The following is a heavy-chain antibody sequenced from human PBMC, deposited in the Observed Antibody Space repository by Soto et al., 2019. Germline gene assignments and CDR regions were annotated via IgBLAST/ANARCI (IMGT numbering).Heavy chain of an antibody. V-gene: IGHV4-59*01. CDR1: GGSISSYY. J-gene: IGHJ3*02. CDR3: ARVGYDFWSGYYPVAFDI. Sequence: SETLSLTCTVSGGSISSYYWSWIRQPPGKGLEWIGYIYYSGSTNYNPSLKSRVTISVDTSKNQFSLKLSSVTAADTAVYYCARVGYDFWSGYYPVAFDIWGQGTMVTVSS. CDR2: IYYSGST. D-gene: IGHD3-3*01.